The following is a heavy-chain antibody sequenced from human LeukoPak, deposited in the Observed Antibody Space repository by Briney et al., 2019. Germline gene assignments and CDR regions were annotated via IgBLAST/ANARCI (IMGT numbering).Heavy chain of an antibody. Sequence: GGSLRLSCAASGFTFSSYSMNRVRQAPGKGLEWVSSISSSSSYIYYADSVKGRFTISRDNAKNSLYLQMNSLRAEDTAVYYCASEPRSIGSGSYLNWFDPWGQGTLVTVSS. CDR3: ASEPRSIGSGSYLNWFDP. CDR1: GFTFSSYS. J-gene: IGHJ5*02. D-gene: IGHD3-10*01. CDR2: ISSSSSYI. V-gene: IGHV3-21*01.